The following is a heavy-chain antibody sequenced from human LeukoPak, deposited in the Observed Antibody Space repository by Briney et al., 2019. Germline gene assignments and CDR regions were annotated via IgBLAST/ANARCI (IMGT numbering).Heavy chain of an antibody. Sequence: SETLSLTCTVSGGSISSYYWSWIRQPPGKGLEWIGYIYYSGSTNYNPSLKSRVTISVDTSKNQFSLKLSSVTAADTAVYYCARLSYDLWSGYREDYMDVWGKGTTVTVSS. V-gene: IGHV4-59*01. CDR3: ARLSYDLWSGYREDYMDV. CDR1: GGSISSYY. CDR2: IYYSGST. J-gene: IGHJ6*03. D-gene: IGHD3-3*01.